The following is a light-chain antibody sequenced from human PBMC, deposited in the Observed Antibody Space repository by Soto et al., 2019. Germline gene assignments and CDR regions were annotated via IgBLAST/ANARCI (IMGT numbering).Light chain of an antibody. CDR1: SSDVGGYNY. CDR2: DVS. Sequence: QSVLTQPASWSGSPGQSITISCTGTSSDVGGYNYVSWYQQHPGKAPKLMIYDVSNRPSGVSNRFSGSKSGNTASLTISGLQAEDEADYYCSSYTSSSTLVFGGGTKVTVL. CDR3: SSYTSSSTLV. J-gene: IGLJ2*01. V-gene: IGLV2-14*01.